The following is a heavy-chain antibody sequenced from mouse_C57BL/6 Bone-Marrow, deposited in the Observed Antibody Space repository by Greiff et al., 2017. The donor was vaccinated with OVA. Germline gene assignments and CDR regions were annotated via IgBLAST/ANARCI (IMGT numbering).Heavy chain of an antibody. CDR2: IYPRSGNT. CDR3: ARWEVTTRYYAMDY. CDR1: GYTFTSYG. J-gene: IGHJ4*01. D-gene: IGHD2-2*01. Sequence: QVQLQQSGAELARPGASVKLSCKASGYTFTSYGISWVKQRTGQGLEWIGEIYPRSGNTYYNEKFKGKATLTADKSSSTAYMELRSLTSEDSAVYFCARWEVTTRYYAMDYGGQGTAATVSA. V-gene: IGHV1-81*01.